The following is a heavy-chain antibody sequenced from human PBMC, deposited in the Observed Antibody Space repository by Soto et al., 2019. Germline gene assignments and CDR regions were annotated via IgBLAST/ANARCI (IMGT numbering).Heavy chain of an antibody. D-gene: IGHD6-19*01. Sequence: PGGSLRLSCAASGFTFSDYYMSWIRQAPGKGLEWVSYISSSSSYTNYADSVKGRFTISRDNAKNSLYLQMNSLRAEDTAVYYCARVTYSSGWYTDYWGQGPLVTVSS. CDR3: ARVTYSSGWYTDY. V-gene: IGHV3-11*06. J-gene: IGHJ4*02. CDR2: ISSSSSYT. CDR1: GFTFSDYY.